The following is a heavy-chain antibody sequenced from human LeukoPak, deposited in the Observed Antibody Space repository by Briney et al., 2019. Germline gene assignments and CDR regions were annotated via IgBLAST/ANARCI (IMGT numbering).Heavy chain of an antibody. J-gene: IGHJ4*02. CDR1: GFTFSSYG. CDR3: ARGRGGIVGDY. V-gene: IGHV3-33*01. Sequence: GGSLRLSCAASGFTFSSYGMHWVRQAPGKGLEWVALIWYDGSNKYYADSVKGRFTISRDNSKNTAYLQMNSLRAEDTAVYYCARGRGGIVGDYWGQGTLVTVSS. D-gene: IGHD2-15*01. CDR2: IWYDGSNK.